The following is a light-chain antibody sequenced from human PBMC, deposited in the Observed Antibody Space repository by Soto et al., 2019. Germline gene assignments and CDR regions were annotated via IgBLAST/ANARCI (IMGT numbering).Light chain of an antibody. CDR3: QSYDSSLSGHYV. CDR1: SSNIGADYD. Sequence: QSVLTQPPSVSGAPGQRVTISCTGSSSNIGADYDVHWYQQLPGTAPKLLISGNTNRPSGVPDRFSGSKSGTSASLAITALQAEDEADYYCQSYDSSLSGHYVFGSGTQLTVL. CDR2: GNT. V-gene: IGLV1-40*01. J-gene: IGLJ1*01.